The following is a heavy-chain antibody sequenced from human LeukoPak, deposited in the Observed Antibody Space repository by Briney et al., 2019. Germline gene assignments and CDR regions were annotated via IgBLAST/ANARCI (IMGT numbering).Heavy chain of an antibody. CDR2: IKFDGTSK. D-gene: IGHD3-10*01. CDR3: ARDRSYYDSGSHQGFDD. J-gene: IGHJ4*02. V-gene: IGHV3-30*02. CDR1: EFSFSSYG. Sequence: GGSLRLSFTASEFSFSSYGTHWVRQAPGKGLEWVSFIKFDGTSKHYADSVKGRFTTSRDNSKNTVYLQMNSLRADDTAVYYCARDRSYYDSGSHQGFDDWGQGTLVTVSS.